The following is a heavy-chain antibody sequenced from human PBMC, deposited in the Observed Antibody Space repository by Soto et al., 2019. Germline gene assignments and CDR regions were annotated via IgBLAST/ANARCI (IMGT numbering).Heavy chain of an antibody. Sequence: QVQLVESGGGVVQPGRSLRLSCAASGFTFSNYGMHWVRQAPGKGLEWVAVISHDGSNKYYADSVKGRFTISRDNSKNTLYLQMNSLRAEDTAVYYCAKDPFGQQLSGYFQHWGQGTLVTVSS. D-gene: IGHD6-13*01. CDR3: AKDPFGQQLSGYFQH. CDR1: GFTFSNYG. V-gene: IGHV3-30*18. CDR2: ISHDGSNK. J-gene: IGHJ1*01.